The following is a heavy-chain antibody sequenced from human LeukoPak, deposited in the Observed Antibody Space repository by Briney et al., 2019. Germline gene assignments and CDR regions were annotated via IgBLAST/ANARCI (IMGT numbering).Heavy chain of an antibody. CDR1: GYTLTELS. V-gene: IGHV1-24*01. Sequence: GASVKVSCKVSGYTLTELSMHWVRQAPGKGLEWMGGFDPIDGETIYAQKFQGKVTITADESTSTAYMELSSLRSEDTAVYYCASLYGSGSYRPPTHATDYWGQGTLVTVSS. J-gene: IGHJ4*02. D-gene: IGHD3-10*01. CDR3: ASLYGSGSYRPPTHATDY. CDR2: FDPIDGET.